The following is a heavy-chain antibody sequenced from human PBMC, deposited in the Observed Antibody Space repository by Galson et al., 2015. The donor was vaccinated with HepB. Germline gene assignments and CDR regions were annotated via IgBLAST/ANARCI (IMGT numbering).Heavy chain of an antibody. CDR2: ITSRSRDS. CDR1: GFTFHDYI. Sequence: SLRLSCAASGFTFHDYIMNWVRRAPGKGLEWVSSITSRSRDSYYADSVKGRFTISRDNSKNSLYLQMNSLRAGDTAVYYCTRGGDTYAHGGDYWGQGTQVTVSS. D-gene: IGHD2-21*02. J-gene: IGHJ4*02. V-gene: IGHV3-21*01. CDR3: TRGGDTYAHGGDY.